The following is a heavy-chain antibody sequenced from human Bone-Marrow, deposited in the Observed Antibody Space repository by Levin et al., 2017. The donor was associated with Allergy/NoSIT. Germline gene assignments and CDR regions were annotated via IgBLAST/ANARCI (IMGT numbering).Heavy chain of an antibody. CDR3: ARGARNTQDYVYYGMDV. J-gene: IGHJ6*02. V-gene: IGHV1-2*04. D-gene: IGHD1-14*01. CDR1: GYTFTDYY. CDR2: INPNSGGT. Sequence: ASVKVSCKASGYTFTDYYMHWVRQAPGQGLEWMGWINPNSGGTNYGQKFQGWVTMTRDTSISTAYMELSRLSSDDTAVYYCARGARNTQDYVYYGMDVWGQGTTVTVSS.